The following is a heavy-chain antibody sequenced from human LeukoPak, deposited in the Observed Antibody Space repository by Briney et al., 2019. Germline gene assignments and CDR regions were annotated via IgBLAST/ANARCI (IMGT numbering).Heavy chain of an antibody. J-gene: IGHJ4*02. D-gene: IGHD5-18*01. CDR2: IYSGGNT. CDR1: GFTVSSNY. CDR3: ARLSPYSYGLAPIDY. Sequence: GGSLRLSCAASGFTVSSNYMSWVRQAPGKGLEWVSVIYSGGNTYYADSVRGRFTISRDSSKNTLYLQMNSLRAEDTAVYYCARLSPYSYGLAPIDYWGQGTLVTVSS. V-gene: IGHV3-66*04.